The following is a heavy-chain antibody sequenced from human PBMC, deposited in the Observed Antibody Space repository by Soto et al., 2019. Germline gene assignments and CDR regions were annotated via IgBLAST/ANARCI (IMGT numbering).Heavy chain of an antibody. D-gene: IGHD3-9*01. CDR2: ISYDVSNN. CDR3: AKHARSLRYSGCGMDV. CDR1: GVTFSSYC. J-gene: IGHJ6*02. V-gene: IGHV3-30*18. Sequence: GRPLRLASRVSGVTFSSYCMHWGRQSPGKARGWMADISYDVSNNYYAASVKGRVTISIDNSKNTLYLQMNSMRAADTAVYYCAKHARSLRYSGCGMDVWGQGTTVTVSS.